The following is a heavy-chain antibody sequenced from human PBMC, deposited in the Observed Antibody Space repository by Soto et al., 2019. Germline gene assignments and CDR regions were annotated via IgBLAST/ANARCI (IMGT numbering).Heavy chain of an antibody. CDR2: ISGSGGST. V-gene: IGHV3-23*01. CDR3: ALQTAVAGTTSWFDP. D-gene: IGHD6-19*01. CDR1: GFTFSTYA. J-gene: IGHJ5*02. Sequence: EVQLLESGGGLVQPGGSLRLSCAASGFTFSTYAMSWVRQAPGKGLEWVSGISGSGGSTYYADSVKGRFTISRDNSXNTLYLQLNSLRAEDTAVYYCALQTAVAGTTSWFDPWGQGTLVTVSS.